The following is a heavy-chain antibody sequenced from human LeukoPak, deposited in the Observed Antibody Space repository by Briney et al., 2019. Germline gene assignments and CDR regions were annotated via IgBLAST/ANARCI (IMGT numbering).Heavy chain of an antibody. J-gene: IGHJ6*03. V-gene: IGHV1-18*01. CDR2: ISAYNGNT. CDR1: GYTFTSYG. CDR3: ARDLAMTTQYYYYYMDV. D-gene: IGHD4-11*01. Sequence: ASVKVSCKASGYTFTSYGISWVRQAPGQGLEWMGWISAYNGNTNYAQKLQGRVTMTTDTSTSTAYMELRSLRSDGTAVYYCARDLAMTTQYYYYYMDVWGKGTTVTVSS.